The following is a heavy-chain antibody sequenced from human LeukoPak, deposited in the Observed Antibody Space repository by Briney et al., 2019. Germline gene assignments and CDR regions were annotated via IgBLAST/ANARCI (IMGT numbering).Heavy chain of an antibody. V-gene: IGHV3-53*01. CDR3: ARDSVTTSAFDI. CDR1: EFTVSSNY. CDR2: LYSGGST. Sequence: GGSLRLSCAASEFTVSSNYMSWVRQAPGEGLECVSVLYSGGSTYYADSVKGRFTISRDNSKNTLYLQLDSLRAEDTAVYYCARDSVTTSAFDIWGQGTMVTVSS. D-gene: IGHD4-17*01. J-gene: IGHJ3*02.